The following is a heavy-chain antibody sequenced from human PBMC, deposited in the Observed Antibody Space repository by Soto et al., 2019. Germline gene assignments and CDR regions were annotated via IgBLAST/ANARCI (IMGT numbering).Heavy chain of an antibody. V-gene: IGHV3-30-3*01. CDR3: ARGLRYFDWLSPLDY. CDR1: GFTFSSYA. J-gene: IGHJ4*02. D-gene: IGHD3-9*01. CDR2: ISYDGSNK. Sequence: GGSLRLSCAASGFTFSSYAMHWVRQAPGKGLEWVAVISYDGSNKYYADSVKGRFTTSRDNSKNTLYLQMNSLRAEDTAVYYCARGLRYFDWLSPLDYWGQGTLVTVSS.